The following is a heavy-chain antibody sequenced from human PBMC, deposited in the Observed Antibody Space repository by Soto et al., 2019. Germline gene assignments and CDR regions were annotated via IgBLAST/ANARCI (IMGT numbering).Heavy chain of an antibody. V-gene: IGHV1-69*06. CDR2: IIPTFGTP. J-gene: IGHJ5*02. CDR3: ASERSAQSMDL. CDR1: GGTFSSHG. D-gene: IGHD1-26*01. Sequence: QVQLVQSGTGVQRRGSSVKVSCQASGGTFSSHGMAWVRQAPGQGLEWMGGIIPTFGTPTYAPKFQGRVTITADKTTNTAYTELSSMRSEDTGVYYCASERSAQSMDLWGQGTLITVS.